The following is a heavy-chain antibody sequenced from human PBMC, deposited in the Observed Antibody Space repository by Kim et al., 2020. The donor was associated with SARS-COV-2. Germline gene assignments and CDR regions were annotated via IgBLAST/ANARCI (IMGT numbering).Heavy chain of an antibody. J-gene: IGHJ5*02. CDR2: IYYSGST. Sequence: SETLSLTCTVSGGSISSSSYYWGWIRQPPGKGLEWIVSIYYSGSTYYNPSLKSRVTISVDTSKNQFSLRLSSVTAADTAVYYCARPAGPPAHNWADPWGQGTLVTVSS. CDR1: GGSISSSSYY. V-gene: IGHV4-39*01. CDR3: ARPAGPPAHNWADP.